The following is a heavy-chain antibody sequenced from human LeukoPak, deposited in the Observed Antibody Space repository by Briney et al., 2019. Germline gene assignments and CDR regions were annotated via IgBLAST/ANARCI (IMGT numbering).Heavy chain of an antibody. CDR3: ARGKGVTTLFDY. Sequence: PSETLSLTCTVSGGSISSYYWSWIRQPPGKGLEWIGYIYYSGSTNYNPSLKSRVTISVDTSKNQFSLKLSSVTAADTAVYYCARGKGVTTLFDYWGQGTLVTVSS. CDR1: GGSISSYY. V-gene: IGHV4-59*12. J-gene: IGHJ4*02. D-gene: IGHD4-11*01. CDR2: IYYSGST.